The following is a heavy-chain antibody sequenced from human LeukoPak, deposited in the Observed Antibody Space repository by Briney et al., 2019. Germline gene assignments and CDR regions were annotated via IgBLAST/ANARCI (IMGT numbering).Heavy chain of an antibody. D-gene: IGHD6-19*01. J-gene: IGHJ4*02. V-gene: IGHV3-69-1*01. CDR2: ISSHRSI. CDR1: GFIFSTSS. Sequence: GGSLRLSCAASGFIFSTSSMSWVRQAPGKGLEWVSSISSHRSIYADPVKGRFTISRDTAKNLLYLQMNSLRAEDTALYYCARDNSGWSRDYRGQGTLVTVSA. CDR3: ARDNSGWSRDY.